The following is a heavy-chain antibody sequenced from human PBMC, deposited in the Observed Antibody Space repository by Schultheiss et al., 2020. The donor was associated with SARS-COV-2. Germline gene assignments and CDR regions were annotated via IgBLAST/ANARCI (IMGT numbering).Heavy chain of an antibody. CDR3: ARGGYCSSTSCSTSLNWFDP. CDR1: GFTFSSYT. J-gene: IGHJ5*02. D-gene: IGHD2-2*01. Sequence: GGSLRLSCAASGFTFSSYTMHWVRQAPGKGLEWVAVISYDGSNKFYADSVKGRFTISRDNSKNTLYLQMNSLRAEDTAVYYCARGGYCSSTSCSTSLNWFDPWGQGTLVTVSS. CDR2: ISYDGSNK. V-gene: IGHV3-30*01.